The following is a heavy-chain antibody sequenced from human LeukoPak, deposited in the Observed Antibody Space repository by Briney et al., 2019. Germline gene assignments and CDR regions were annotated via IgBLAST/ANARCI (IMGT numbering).Heavy chain of an antibody. CDR3: ARALRDYDVLTGVAQGWFDP. Sequence: SETLSLTCTVSGASITTYYWAWIRQVPGKGLEWIGEINYSGSTIYNPSLTGRILMSVDTSKNQFSLNLTSVTATDTAIYYCARALRDYDVLTGVAQGWFDPWGQGALVTVSS. V-gene: IGHV4-59*08. CDR2: INYSGST. J-gene: IGHJ5*02. CDR1: GASITTYY. D-gene: IGHD3-9*01.